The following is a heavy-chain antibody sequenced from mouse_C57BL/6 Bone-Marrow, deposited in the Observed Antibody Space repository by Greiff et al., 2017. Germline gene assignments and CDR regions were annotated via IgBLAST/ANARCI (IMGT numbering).Heavy chain of an antibody. CDR2: IYPGDGDT. CDR1: GYAFSSYW. Sequence: VQLQQSGAELLKPGASVKISCKASGYAFSSYWMNWVKQRPGKGLEWIGQIYPGDGDTNYNGKFKGKATLTADKSSSTAYMQLSSLTSEDSAVYFCARRVAGSRYYFDDWGQGTTLTVSS. CDR3: ARRVAGSRYYFDD. J-gene: IGHJ2*01. D-gene: IGHD1-1*01. V-gene: IGHV1-80*01.